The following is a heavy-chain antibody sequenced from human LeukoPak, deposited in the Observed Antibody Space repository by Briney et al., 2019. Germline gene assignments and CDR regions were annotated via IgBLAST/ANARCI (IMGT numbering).Heavy chain of an antibody. D-gene: IGHD5-24*01. V-gene: IGHV4-4*07. Sequence: SETLSLTCTVSGGSISSYYWSWIRQPAGKGLEWIGRIYTSGSTNYNPSLKSRVTMSVDTSKNQFSLKLSSVTAADTAVYYCAEEEDGGYNLRFAPWGQGTLSPSPQ. CDR2: IYTSGST. J-gene: IGHJ5*02. CDR3: AEEEDGGYNLRFAP. CDR1: GGSISSYY.